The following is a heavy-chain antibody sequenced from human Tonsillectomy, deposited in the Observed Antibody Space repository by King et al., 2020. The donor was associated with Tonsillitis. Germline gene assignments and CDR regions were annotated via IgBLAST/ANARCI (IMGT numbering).Heavy chain of an antibody. CDR2: IQQQGREK. V-gene: IGHV3-7*01. D-gene: IGHD3-10*01. CDR3: ARALTSGWSFDY. CDR1: GFTFSSSW. J-gene: IGHJ4*02. Sequence: VQLVESGGGLVQPGGSLRLSCAASGFTFSSSWMSWARQAPGKGLEWGANIQQQGREKYYVDSVKGRFTISRDNAKNSLYLQMNSLRAEDTAVYYCARALTSGWSFDYWGQGTLVTVSS.